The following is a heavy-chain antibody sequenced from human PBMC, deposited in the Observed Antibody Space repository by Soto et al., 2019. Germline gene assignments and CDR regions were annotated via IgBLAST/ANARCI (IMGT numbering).Heavy chain of an antibody. Sequence: PSETLSLTCTVSGGSISSYYLSWIRQPAGKGLEWIGRIYTSGSTNYNPSLKSRVTMSVDTSKNQFSLKLSSVTAADTAVYYCARAPIAVAGMVFDYWGQGTLVTVSS. CDR2: IYTSGST. J-gene: IGHJ4*02. V-gene: IGHV4-4*07. CDR1: GGSISSYY. CDR3: ARAPIAVAGMVFDY. D-gene: IGHD6-19*01.